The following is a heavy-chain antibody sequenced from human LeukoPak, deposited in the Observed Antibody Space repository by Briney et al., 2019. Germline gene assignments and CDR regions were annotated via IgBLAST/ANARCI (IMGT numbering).Heavy chain of an antibody. CDR1: GGSISSHY. CDR3: AREGPTHGSFDS. D-gene: IGHD1-26*01. J-gene: IGHJ4*02. Sequence: SETLSLTCTVSGGSISSHYWSCIRQPPGKGLEWIGYIHYSGITNYIPSLKSRVTMSVDTSKDQFSLKLSSVTAADTAVYYCAREGPTHGSFDSWGRGTLVTVSS. CDR2: IHYSGIT. V-gene: IGHV4-59*11.